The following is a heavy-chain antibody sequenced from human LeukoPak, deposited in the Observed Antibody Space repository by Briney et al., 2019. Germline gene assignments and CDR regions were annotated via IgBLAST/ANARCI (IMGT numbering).Heavy chain of an antibody. CDR3: AKDRGDNAARSRFDP. D-gene: IGHD4-17*01. V-gene: IGHV4-59*12. CDR2: IYYSGST. Sequence: SETLSLTCTVSGGSISSYYWSWIRQPPGQGLEWIGYIYYSGSTNYNPSLKSRVTISVDTSKNQFSLKLSSVTAADTAVSYRAKDRGDNAARSRFDPWGQGTLVTVSS. CDR1: GGSISSYY. J-gene: IGHJ5*02.